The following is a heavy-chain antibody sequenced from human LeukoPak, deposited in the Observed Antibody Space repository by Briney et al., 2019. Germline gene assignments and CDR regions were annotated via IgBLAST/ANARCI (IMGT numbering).Heavy chain of an antibody. V-gene: IGHV3-23*01. CDR1: GFTFSSYV. D-gene: IGHD5-12*01. Sequence: GGSLRLSCVASGFTFSSYVMSWVRQAPGMGLEWVSGISASGGFTYYADSVKGRFTISRDNSKNTVYLQLNRLRGEDTAVYYCAKLGTIFSGGYAPLDYWGQGTLVTVSS. CDR2: ISASGGFT. CDR3: AKLGTIFSGGYAPLDY. J-gene: IGHJ4*02.